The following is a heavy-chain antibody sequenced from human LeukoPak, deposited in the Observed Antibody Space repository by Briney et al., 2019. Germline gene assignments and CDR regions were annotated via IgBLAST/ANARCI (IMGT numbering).Heavy chain of an antibody. D-gene: IGHD3-22*01. J-gene: IGHJ4*02. CDR3: AKQSLYDSSGHFHY. Sequence: GGSLRLSCAASGFTFSSYNMNWVRQAPGKGLEWVSTIAGSGGYTYYADSVKGRFTISRDNSKNTLFLRMNSLRAEDTAVYFCAKQSLYDSSGHFHYWGQGTLVTVSS. CDR2: IAGSGGYT. V-gene: IGHV3-23*01. CDR1: GFTFSSYN.